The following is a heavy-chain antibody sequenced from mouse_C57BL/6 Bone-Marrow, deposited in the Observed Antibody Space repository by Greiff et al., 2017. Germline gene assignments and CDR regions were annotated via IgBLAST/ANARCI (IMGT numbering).Heavy chain of an antibody. V-gene: IGHV6-3*01. D-gene: IGHD1-1*01. CDR2: IRLKSDNYAT. J-gene: IGHJ4*01. Sequence: DVMLVESGGGLVQPGGSMKLSCVASGFTFSNYWTNWVRQSPEKGLEWVAQIRLKSDNYATHYAESVKGRFTISRDDSKSSVYLQMNNLRAEDTGIYYCTGFITTVVAPNYAMDYWGQGTSVTVSS. CDR3: TGFITTVVAPNYAMDY. CDR1: GFTFSNYW.